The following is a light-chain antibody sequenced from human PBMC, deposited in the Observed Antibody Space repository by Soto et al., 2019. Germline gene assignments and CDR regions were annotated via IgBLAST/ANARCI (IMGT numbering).Light chain of an antibody. J-gene: IGLJ2*01. CDR1: NSDIGNGYDS. Sequence: QSALTQPASVSGSPGQSITISCTGSNSDIGNGYDSVSWYQQHPNKAPKLMIYDVSNRPSGVSSRFSASKSGNTASLTISGLRAEDEADYYCSSNTSSSTLVIFGGGTKVTVL. CDR2: DVS. V-gene: IGLV2-14*03. CDR3: SSNTSSSTLVI.